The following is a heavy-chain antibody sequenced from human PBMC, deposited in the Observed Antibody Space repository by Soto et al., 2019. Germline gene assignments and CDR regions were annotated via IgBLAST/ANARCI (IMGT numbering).Heavy chain of an antibody. D-gene: IGHD3-3*02. J-gene: IGHJ4*02. CDR3: ARLPSRHLVDY. Sequence: SETLSLTCTVSGSSINSSGYYWVWIRQPPGKGLEWIGSMFYGVSTYYNPSLKSRVTVSVDTSKNQFSLNLRSVTAADTAVYYCARLPSRHLVDYWGQGTLVTVSS. V-gene: IGHV4-39*01. CDR1: GSSINSSGYY. CDR2: MFYGVST.